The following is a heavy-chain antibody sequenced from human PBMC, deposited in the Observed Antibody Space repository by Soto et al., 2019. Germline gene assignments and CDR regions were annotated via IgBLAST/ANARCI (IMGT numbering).Heavy chain of an antibody. D-gene: IGHD2-15*01. J-gene: IGHJ5*02. CDR2: ITPNGSAT. V-gene: IGHV3-7*01. Sequence: EVQLVESGGGLVQPGGSLSLSCAASGFTFRSNWMSWVRQAPGKGLEWVSNITPNGSATYYVVSLTGRCTISRDNARNSLYLQMNSLRVEDTAVYYCARDLDSYCSGGSCNRFDPWGQGTLVTVAS. CDR1: GFTFRSNW. CDR3: ARDLDSYCSGGSCNRFDP.